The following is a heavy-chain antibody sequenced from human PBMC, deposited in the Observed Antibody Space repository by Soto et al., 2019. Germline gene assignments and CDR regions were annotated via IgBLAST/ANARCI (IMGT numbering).Heavy chain of an antibody. V-gene: IGHV3-33*01. CDR3: ATTFNWNDVYYGMDV. CDR2: IWYDGSDR. Sequence: QVQLAESGGGVVQPGRSLRLSCAASGFSFSSYAMHWVRQAPGKGLEWVAIIWYDGSDRYYADSVKGRFTISRDNSKNTLYLQMNGLRAADTAVYYCATTFNWNDVYYGMDVWGQGTTVSVS. CDR1: GFSFSSYA. D-gene: IGHD1-1*01. J-gene: IGHJ6*02.